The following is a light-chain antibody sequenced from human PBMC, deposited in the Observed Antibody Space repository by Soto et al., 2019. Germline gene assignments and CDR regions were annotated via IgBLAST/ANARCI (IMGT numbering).Light chain of an antibody. CDR3: QQYNDWPRT. J-gene: IGKJ1*01. CDR2: AIS. Sequence: EILMTQSPASLSVSVGERATLACRASQSVRNKLAWYQQKAGQAPRLLISAISTWATGISARFSGSGSGTEFFLTISGLQSEDFAVYYCQQYNDWPRTFGQGTRVEIK. V-gene: IGKV3D-15*01. CDR1: QSVRNK.